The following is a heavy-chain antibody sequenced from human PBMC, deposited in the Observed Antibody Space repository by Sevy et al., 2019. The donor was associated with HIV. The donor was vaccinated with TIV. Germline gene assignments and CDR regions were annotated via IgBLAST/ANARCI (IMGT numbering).Heavy chain of an antibody. CDR1: GFTFSGYA. V-gene: IGHV3-30*04. Sequence: GESLKISCAASGFTFSGYAMHWVRQAPGKGLEWLAVISYDGSIKYYTDSVKGRFTIARDNTKNTLFLQVNSRRPGDTAWYYCAREGRDYDYIWGTHHSGFRAQGTLVTVSS. CDR3: AREGRDYDYIWGTHHSGF. CDR2: ISYDGSIK. D-gene: IGHD3-16*01. J-gene: IGHJ4*02.